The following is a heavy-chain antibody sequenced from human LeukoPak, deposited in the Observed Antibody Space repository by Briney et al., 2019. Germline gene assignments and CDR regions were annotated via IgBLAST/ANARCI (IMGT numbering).Heavy chain of an antibody. CDR3: ARQLQVPAAPVFYYYYYMDV. CDR2: ISSSGSTI. D-gene: IGHD2-2*01. CDR1: GFTFSSYE. Sequence: PGGSLRLSCAASGFTFSSYEMNWVRQAPGKGLEWVSYISSSGSTIYYADSVKGRFTISRDNAKNSLYLQMNSLRAEDTAVYYCARQLQVPAAPVFYYYYYMDVWGKGTTVTISS. V-gene: IGHV3-48*03. J-gene: IGHJ6*03.